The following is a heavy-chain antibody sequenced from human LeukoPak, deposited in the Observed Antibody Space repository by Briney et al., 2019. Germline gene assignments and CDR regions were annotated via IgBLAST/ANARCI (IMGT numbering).Heavy chain of an antibody. D-gene: IGHD3-22*01. V-gene: IGHV1-18*01. CDR1: SYTFTRYG. CDR3: ARGQSHYYDRSGYTD. J-gene: IGHJ4*02. CDR2: ISAYNGNT. Sequence: ASVKVSCKASSYTFTRYGISWVRQAPGQGLEWMGWISAYNGNTNYAQKLQGRVTMTTDTSTSTAYMELSSLRSEDTAVYYCARGQSHYYDRSGYTDWGQGTLVTVSS.